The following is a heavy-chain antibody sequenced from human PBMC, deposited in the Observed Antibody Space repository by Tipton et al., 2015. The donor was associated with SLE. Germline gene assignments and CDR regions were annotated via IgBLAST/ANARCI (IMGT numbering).Heavy chain of an antibody. V-gene: IGHV3-23*01. CDR1: GFTISTYG. CDR2: TSTGGFET. J-gene: IGHJ5*02. CDR3: AKWTGFGDS. D-gene: IGHD3-10*01. Sequence: SLRLSCAASGFTISTYGVSWVRQAPGKGLEWVSGTSTGGFETYYADSVQGRFTISRDISKNTLYLQMNSLRPEDTAVYYCAKWTGFGDSWGQGTLVTVSS.